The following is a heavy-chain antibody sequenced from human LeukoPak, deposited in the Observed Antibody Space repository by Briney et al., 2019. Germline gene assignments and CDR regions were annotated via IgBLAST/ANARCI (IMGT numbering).Heavy chain of an antibody. D-gene: IGHD2-2*01. CDR2: IYTSGST. Sequence: SETLSLTCTVSGGSISSGSYYWSWVRQPAGKGLEWIGRIYTSGSTNYNPSLKSRVTISLDTSKNQFSLKLSSVTAADTAVYYCARRADGVPAAMLWFDPWGQGTLVTVSS. CDR3: ARRADGVPAAMLWFDP. J-gene: IGHJ5*02. CDR1: GGSISSGSYY. V-gene: IGHV4-61*02.